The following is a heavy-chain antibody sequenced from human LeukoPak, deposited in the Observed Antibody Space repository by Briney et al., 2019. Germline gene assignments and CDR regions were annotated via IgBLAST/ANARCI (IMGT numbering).Heavy chain of an antibody. CDR2: INPNSGGT. J-gene: IGHJ4*02. CDR1: GYTFTGYY. Sequence: ASVKVSCKASGYTFTGYYMHWVRQAPGQGLEWMGWINPNSGGTNYAQKFQGRVTMTRGTSISTAYMELSRLRSDDTAVYYCARGGWGVLTGYLRPIDYWGQGTLVTVSS. V-gene: IGHV1-2*02. CDR3: ARGGWGVLTGYLRPIDY. D-gene: IGHD3-9*01.